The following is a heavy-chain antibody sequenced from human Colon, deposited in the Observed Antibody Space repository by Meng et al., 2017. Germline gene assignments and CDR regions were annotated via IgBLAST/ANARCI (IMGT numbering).Heavy chain of an antibody. CDR3: ARDKGVTCLAT. D-gene: IGHD3-10*01. CDR1: GLIFSKSG. Sequence: GGSLRLSCAASGLIFSKSGMHWVRQAPGKGLEWVAFIWSDGSSKYYTDSVKGRFTISRDNSKNTLSLQMDSLRVEDTAVYYCARDKGVTCLATWGQGNRVT. CDR2: IWSDGSSK. J-gene: IGHJ5*01. V-gene: IGHV3-30*02.